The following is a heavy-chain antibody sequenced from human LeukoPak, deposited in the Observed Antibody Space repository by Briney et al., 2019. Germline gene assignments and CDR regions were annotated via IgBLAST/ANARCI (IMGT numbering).Heavy chain of an antibody. CDR1: GYTFTSYD. J-gene: IGHJ4*02. D-gene: IGHD2-21*02. Sequence: ASVKVSCKASGYTFTSYDINWVRQATGQGLEWMGWMNPNNGVTGYAQKFQGRVTMTRDTSITTAYMELSSLTSDDTAVYYCARGVTQGVDYWGQGALVTVSS. CDR3: ARGVTQGVDY. CDR2: MNPNNGVT. V-gene: IGHV1-8*01.